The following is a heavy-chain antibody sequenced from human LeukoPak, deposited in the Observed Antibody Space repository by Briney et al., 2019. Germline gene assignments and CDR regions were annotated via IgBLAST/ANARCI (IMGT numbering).Heavy chain of an antibody. Sequence: GGSLRLSCAASGFTFSSYAMSWVRQAPGKGLEWVSGISKSGGSSYYADSVKGRFTISRDNSKNTLYLQMNSLRAEDTAIYYCAKEKEFYFDNWGQGALVTVSS. D-gene: IGHD3-10*01. J-gene: IGHJ4*02. CDR1: GFTFSSYA. V-gene: IGHV3-23*01. CDR2: ISKSGGSS. CDR3: AKEKEFYFDN.